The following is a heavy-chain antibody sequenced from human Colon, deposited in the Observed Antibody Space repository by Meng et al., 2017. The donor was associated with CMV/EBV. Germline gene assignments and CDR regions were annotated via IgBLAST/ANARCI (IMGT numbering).Heavy chain of an antibody. CDR3: AKDKERAAAGRYYYYYGMDV. Sequence: GGSLRLSCAASGFTFSNYGMSWVRQAPGKGLEWVSVISGNGGSTYYGDSVKGRFTISRDNSNNTLYLQMNSLRAEDTAVYYCAKDKERAAAGRYYYYYGMDVWGQGTTVTVSS. V-gene: IGHV3-23*01. J-gene: IGHJ6*02. CDR2: ISGNGGST. D-gene: IGHD6-13*01. CDR1: GFTFSNYG.